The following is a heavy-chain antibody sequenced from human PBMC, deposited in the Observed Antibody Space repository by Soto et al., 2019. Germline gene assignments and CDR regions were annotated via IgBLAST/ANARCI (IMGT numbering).Heavy chain of an antibody. CDR3: ARHRARNWFDP. Sequence: LSITCIVSGGSTSSSSYYWGWIRQPPGKGLEWIGSIYYSGSTYYNPSLKSPVTISVDTSKNQVSLELSSVTAADTAVFYCARHRARNWFDPWGQGTLVTVSS. V-gene: IGHV4-39*01. D-gene: IGHD6-6*01. CDR2: IYYSGST. J-gene: IGHJ5*01. CDR1: GGSTSSSSYY.